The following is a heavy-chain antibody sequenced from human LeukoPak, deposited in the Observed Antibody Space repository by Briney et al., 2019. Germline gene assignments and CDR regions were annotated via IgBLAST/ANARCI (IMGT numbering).Heavy chain of an antibody. D-gene: IGHD3-10*01. J-gene: IGHJ4*02. V-gene: IGHV4-34*01. CDR3: ARSQLWSPFSH. CDR1: GESLSGYY. Sequence: PSETLSLTCVVYGESLSGYYCNWLRQPPGKGLEWSGEINHSGGTNYNPSLKSRVTISVDTSMNVSSLKLTSVTAADTAVYYCARSQLWSPFSHWGQGTLVTVSS. CDR2: INHSGGT.